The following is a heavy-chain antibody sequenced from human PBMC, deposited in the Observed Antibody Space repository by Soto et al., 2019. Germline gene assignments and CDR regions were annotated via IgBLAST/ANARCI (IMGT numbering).Heavy chain of an antibody. J-gene: IGHJ4*02. CDR1: GYTFTSYD. Sequence: ASVKFSCKASGYTFTSYDINWVRQATGQGLEWMGGIIPIFGTANYAQKFQGRVTITADESTSAAYMELSSLRSEDTAVYYCAREGHSSGYPFHYWGQGTLVTVSS. CDR2: IIPIFGTA. CDR3: AREGHSSGYPFHY. V-gene: IGHV1-69*13. D-gene: IGHD3-22*01.